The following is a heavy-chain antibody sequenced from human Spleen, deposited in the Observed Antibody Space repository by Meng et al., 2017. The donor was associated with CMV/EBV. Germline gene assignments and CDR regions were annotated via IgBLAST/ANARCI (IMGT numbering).Heavy chain of an antibody. CDR2: IRWNGETT. CDR3: AREGAYCSATRCYVGAFNYFFYGMDV. V-gene: IGHV3-20*04. J-gene: IGHJ6*02. D-gene: IGHD2-2*01. Sequence: GGSLRLSCAASGFTFDDYGMGWVRQAPGRGLEWVSGIRWNGETTGYADSVKGRFTISRDNAKKFLYLQMNSLRAEDTALYFCAREGAYCSATRCYVGAFNYFFYGMDVWGQGTTVTVSS. CDR1: GFTFDDYG.